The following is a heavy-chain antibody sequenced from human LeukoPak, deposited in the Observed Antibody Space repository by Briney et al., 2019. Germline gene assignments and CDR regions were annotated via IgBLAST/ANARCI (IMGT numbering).Heavy chain of an antibody. CDR1: GFTFISYD. CDR2: ISYDGNEK. Sequence: PGGSLRLSCAASGFTFISYDMHWVRQAPGKGLEWVAIISYDGNEKYYADSVKGRFTISRDNSKNTLYLQMNSLIAEDTAAHYCTRGYGSFDNWGQGTLVIVSS. D-gene: IGHD3-10*01. J-gene: IGHJ4*02. CDR3: TRGYGSFDN. V-gene: IGHV3-30*03.